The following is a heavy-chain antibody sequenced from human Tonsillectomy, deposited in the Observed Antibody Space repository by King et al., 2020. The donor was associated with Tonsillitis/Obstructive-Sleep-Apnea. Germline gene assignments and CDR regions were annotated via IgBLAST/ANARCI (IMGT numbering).Heavy chain of an antibody. CDR2: ISYDGSYK. D-gene: IGHD6-13*01. J-gene: IGHJ5*02. CDR3: AQSLEQLVPPTQTPGWFDP. CDR1: GFTFSSYG. V-gene: IGHV3-30*18. Sequence: VQMVESGGGVVQPGRSMRLSCAASGFTFSSYGMHWVRQAQGKGLEWAALISYDGSYKYYADSVKGRFTISRDNSKDTLYLQVNSLRAEDTAVYYCAQSLEQLVPPTQTPGWFDPWGQGTLVTVSS.